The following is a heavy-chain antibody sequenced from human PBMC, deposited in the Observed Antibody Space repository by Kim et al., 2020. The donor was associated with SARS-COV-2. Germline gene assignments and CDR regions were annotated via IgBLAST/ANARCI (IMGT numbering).Heavy chain of an antibody. Sequence: CAADPVKGRFSSSRDNSRNTVYLKMDSLRVDDTALYYCAKGARVFGIDVWGQGTTVTVSS. CDR3: AKGARVFGIDV. V-gene: IGHV3-23*01. D-gene: IGHD6-13*01. J-gene: IGHJ6*02.